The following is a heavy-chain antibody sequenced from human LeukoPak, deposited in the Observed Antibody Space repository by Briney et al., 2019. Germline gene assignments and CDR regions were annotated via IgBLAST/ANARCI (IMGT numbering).Heavy chain of an antibody. CDR1: GFTFSSYW. D-gene: IGHD3-3*01. CDR2: IKQDGSEK. J-gene: IGHJ4*02. V-gene: IGHV3-7*01. CDR3: ARQYVLRFLEWQLTLDSHYFDY. Sequence: GGSLRLSCAASGFTFSSYWMSWVRQAPGKGLEWVANIKQDGSEKYYVDSVKGRFTISRDNAKNSLYLQMNSLRAEDTAVYYCARQYVLRFLEWQLTLDSHYFDYWGQGTLVTVSS.